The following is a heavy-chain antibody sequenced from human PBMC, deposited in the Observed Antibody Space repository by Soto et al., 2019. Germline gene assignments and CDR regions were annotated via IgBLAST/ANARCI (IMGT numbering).Heavy chain of an antibody. CDR2: ISYDGTNK. J-gene: IGHJ6*02. Sequence: QVQLVESGGGEVQPGRSLTISCAASGFTFSTYGMHWVRQTPGKGLGWVAVISYDGTNKFYSDSVKGRFTTSRDISNNTLNLQMNSLRADHTAVYSCAKDLQSYGDYDYYCYGMDVWGLGPRVTVSS. CDR1: GFTFSTYG. CDR3: AKDLQSYGDYDYYCYGMDV. D-gene: IGHD4-17*01. V-gene: IGHV3-30*18.